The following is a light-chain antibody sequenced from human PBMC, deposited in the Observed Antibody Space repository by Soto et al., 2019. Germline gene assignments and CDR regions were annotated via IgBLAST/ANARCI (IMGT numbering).Light chain of an antibody. CDR2: EVS. CDR1: MRDVGAYNL. CDR3: SSYTTTTAWV. V-gene: IGLV2-14*01. J-gene: IGLJ3*02. Sequence: QSALTQPASVSGSPGQSITISCTGTMRDVGAYNLVSWYQQHPGRAPQLIIYEVSNRPSGVSDRFSGSKSGNTASLTISGLQAEDEADYHCSSYTTTTAWVFGGGTKLTVL.